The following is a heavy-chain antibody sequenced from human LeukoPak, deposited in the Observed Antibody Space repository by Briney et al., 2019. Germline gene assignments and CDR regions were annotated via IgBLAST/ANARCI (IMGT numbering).Heavy chain of an antibody. J-gene: IGHJ6*03. CDR2: IKQDGSEK. CDR1: EFTFSSYW. Sequence: PEGSLRLSCAASEFTFSSYWMSWVRQAPGKGLEWVANIKQDGSEKYYVDSVKGRFTISRDNAKNSLYLQMNSLRAEDTAVYYCARDLGPGQYYYYYIDVWGKGTTVTVSS. V-gene: IGHV3-7*01. CDR3: ARDLGPGQYYYYYIDV.